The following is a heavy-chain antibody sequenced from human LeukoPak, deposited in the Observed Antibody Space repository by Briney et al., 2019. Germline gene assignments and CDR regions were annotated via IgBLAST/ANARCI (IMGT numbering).Heavy chain of an antibody. D-gene: IGHD2/OR15-2a*01. J-gene: IGHJ4*02. Sequence: SETLSLTCTVSGGSISSHYWSWIRQPPGKGLEWIGYIYYSGSTNYNPSLKSRDTISVDTSKNQFSLKLSSVTAADTAVYYCARSFEESLFDYWGQGTLVTVSS. CDR1: GGSISSHY. CDR2: IYYSGST. CDR3: ARSFEESLFDY. V-gene: IGHV4-59*11.